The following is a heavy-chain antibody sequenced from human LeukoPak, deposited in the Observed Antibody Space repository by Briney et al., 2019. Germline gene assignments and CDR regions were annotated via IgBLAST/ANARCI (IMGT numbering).Heavy chain of an antibody. V-gene: IGHV3-30*18. J-gene: IGHJ3*02. Sequence: GGSLRLSCAASGFTFSSYGMHWVRQAPGKGLEWVAVISYDGSNKYYADSVKGRFTISRDNSKITLYLQMNSLRAEDTAVYYCAKGWDDAFDIWGQGTMVTVSS. CDR2: ISYDGSNK. D-gene: IGHD6-19*01. CDR3: AKGWDDAFDI. CDR1: GFTFSSYG.